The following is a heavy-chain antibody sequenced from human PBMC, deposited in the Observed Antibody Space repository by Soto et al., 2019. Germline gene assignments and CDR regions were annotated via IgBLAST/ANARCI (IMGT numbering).Heavy chain of an antibody. J-gene: IGHJ6*02. V-gene: IGHV1-69*13. CDR3: ARVANTAMVIPDYYYYGMDV. CDR2: IIPIFGTA. D-gene: IGHD5-18*01. Sequence: ASVKVSCKASGGTFSSYAISWVRQAPGQGLEWMGGIIPIFGTANYAQKFQGRVTITADESTSTAYMELSSLRSEDTAVYYCARVANTAMVIPDYYYYGMDVWGQGTTVTVSS. CDR1: GGTFSSYA.